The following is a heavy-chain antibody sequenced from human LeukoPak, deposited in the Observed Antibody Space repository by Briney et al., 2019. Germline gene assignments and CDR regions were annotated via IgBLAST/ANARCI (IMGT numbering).Heavy chain of an antibody. CDR1: GFTFSSYW. CDR2: IKHDGSEK. CDR3: ARDSLTKGGDY. V-gene: IGHV3-7*01. D-gene: IGHD3-16*01. Sequence: GGSLRLSCAASGFTFSSYWMSWVRQAPGKGVEWVANIKHDGSEKYYVDSVKGRFTISRDNAKNSLFLQMNSLRAEDTAVYYCARDSLTKGGDYWGQRTLVTVSS. J-gene: IGHJ4*02.